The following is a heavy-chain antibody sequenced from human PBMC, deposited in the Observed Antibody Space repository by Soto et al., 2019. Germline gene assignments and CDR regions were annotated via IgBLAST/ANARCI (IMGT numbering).Heavy chain of an antibody. CDR3: ARQTYSSSSDLNGFDP. J-gene: IGHJ5*02. D-gene: IGHD6-6*01. CDR1: GGSISSSSYY. CDR2: INYSGST. Sequence: QLQLQESGPGLVKPSETLSLTCTVSGGSISSSSYYWGGIRQPPGKGLEWIGSINYSGSTYYNPSLKSRVTISVDTSKNQFSLKLSYVTAADTAVYYCARQTYSSSSDLNGFDPWGQGTLVTVSS. V-gene: IGHV4-39*01.